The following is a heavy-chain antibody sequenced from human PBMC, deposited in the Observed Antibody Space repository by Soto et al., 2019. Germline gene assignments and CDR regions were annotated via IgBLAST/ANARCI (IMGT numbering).Heavy chain of an antibody. V-gene: IGHV3-23*01. D-gene: IGHD2-15*01. CDR3: AKVVFYGYCSGGSCYPFDY. Sequence: PGGSMRLSCAASGFTFSSYAMNWVRQAPVKGLEWVSAISGSGGSTYYADSVKGRFTISRDNSKNTLYLQMNSLRAEDTAVYYCAKVVFYGYCSGGSCYPFDYWGQGTLVTVSS. CDR2: ISGSGGST. CDR1: GFTFSSYA. J-gene: IGHJ4*02.